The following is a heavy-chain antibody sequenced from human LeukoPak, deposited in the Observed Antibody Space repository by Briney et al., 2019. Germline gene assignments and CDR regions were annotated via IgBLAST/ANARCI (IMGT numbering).Heavy chain of an antibody. Sequence: SETLSLTCTVSGGSISSGGYYWSWIRQHPGKGLEWIGYIYYSGSTYYNPSLKSRVTISVDTSKNQFSLKLSSVTAADTAVYYCARHNHGIFGVVITPYYYYGMDVWGQGTTVTVSS. CDR2: IYYSGST. J-gene: IGHJ6*02. CDR1: GGSISSGGYY. CDR3: ARHNHGIFGVVITPYYYYGMDV. D-gene: IGHD3-3*01. V-gene: IGHV4-31*03.